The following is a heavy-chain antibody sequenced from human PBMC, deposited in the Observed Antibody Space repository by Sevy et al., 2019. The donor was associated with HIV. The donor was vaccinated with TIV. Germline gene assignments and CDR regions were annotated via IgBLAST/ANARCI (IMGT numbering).Heavy chain of an antibody. V-gene: IGHV3-23*01. CDR1: GFTFSSYA. Sequence: GGSLRLSCAASGFTFSSYAMSWVRQAPGKGLEWVSAISGSGGSTYYADSLKGRFTISRDNSKNTLYLQMNSLRAEDTAVYYCAKDVIPYYYGSGFTFDYWGQGTLVTVSS. D-gene: IGHD3-10*01. J-gene: IGHJ4*02. CDR2: ISGSGGST. CDR3: AKDVIPYYYGSGFTFDY.